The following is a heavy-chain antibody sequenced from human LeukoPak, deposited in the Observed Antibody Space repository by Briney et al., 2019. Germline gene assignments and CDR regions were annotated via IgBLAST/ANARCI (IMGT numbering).Heavy chain of an antibody. CDR3: AKGAYDYIEIGYFDS. D-gene: IGHD5-12*01. CDR1: GFTSTNYA. Sequence: PGGSPRLSCAASGFTSTNYAMNWVRQAPGKGLEWGSVLIGSSGSTDYADSVKGRFTISRDTSKTTLFLQMNSLRAEETAIYYCAKGAYDYIEIGYFDSWGQGTLVTVSS. CDR2: LIGSSGST. V-gene: IGHV3-23*01. J-gene: IGHJ4*02.